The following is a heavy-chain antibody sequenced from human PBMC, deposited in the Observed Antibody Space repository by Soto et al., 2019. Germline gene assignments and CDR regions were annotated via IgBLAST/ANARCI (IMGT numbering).Heavy chain of an antibody. CDR3: ARHWRTGYSTVFGVVVGWFDP. Sequence: PSETLSLTCTATGDSITSTDYYWGWIRQPPGKGLEWVASIYYSGSTYHNPSLKSRVTISVDTSKNQFSLKVTSVTAADTAVYYCARHWRTGYSTVFGVVVGWFDPWGQGTLVTVSS. CDR2: IYYSGST. D-gene: IGHD3-3*01. CDR1: GDSITSTDYY. J-gene: IGHJ5*02. V-gene: IGHV4-39*01.